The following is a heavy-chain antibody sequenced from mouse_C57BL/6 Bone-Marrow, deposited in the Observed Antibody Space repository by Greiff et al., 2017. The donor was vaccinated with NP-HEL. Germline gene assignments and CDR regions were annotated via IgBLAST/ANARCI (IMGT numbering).Heavy chain of an antibody. CDR3: ARGVMVTTPHYFDY. V-gene: IGHV1-61*01. Sequence: QAQLQQPGAELVRPGSSVKLSCTASGYTFTSYWMDWVKQRPGQGLEWIGNIYPSDSDTHYNPKFKDKATLTVDKSSSTAYMQRSSLTSEDSAVYYCARGVMVTTPHYFDYWGQGTTLTVSS. D-gene: IGHD2-2*01. CDR2: IYPSDSDT. CDR1: GYTFTSYW. J-gene: IGHJ2*01.